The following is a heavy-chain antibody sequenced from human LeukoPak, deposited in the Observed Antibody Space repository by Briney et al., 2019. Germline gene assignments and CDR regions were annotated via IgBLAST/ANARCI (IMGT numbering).Heavy chain of an antibody. CDR1: GFTFSSYA. Sequence: GGSLRLSCAASGFTFSSYAMSWVRQAPGKGLEWVSAISGSGGSTYYADSVKGRFTISRDNSKNTLYLQMNSLRAEDTAVYYCAKEEFEELLTVSPGYFDYWGQGTLVTVSS. D-gene: IGHD2-15*01. J-gene: IGHJ4*02. V-gene: IGHV3-23*01. CDR3: AKEEFEELLTVSPGYFDY. CDR2: ISGSGGST.